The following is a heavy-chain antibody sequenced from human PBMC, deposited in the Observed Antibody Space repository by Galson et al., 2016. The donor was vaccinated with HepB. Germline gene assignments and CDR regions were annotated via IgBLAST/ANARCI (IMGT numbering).Heavy chain of an antibody. CDR1: GFTFSSYA. CDR2: ISYDGSKK. J-gene: IGHJ4*02. CDR3: ARGATTVTTLRVY. V-gene: IGHV3-30-3*01. D-gene: IGHD4-17*01. Sequence: SLRLSCAASGFTFSSYAMHWVRQAPGKGLEWVAVISYDGSKKYYADSVRGRFTISRDNSKNTLYLQVSSLRAEDTAVYHCARGATTVTTLRVYWGQGTLVTGSS.